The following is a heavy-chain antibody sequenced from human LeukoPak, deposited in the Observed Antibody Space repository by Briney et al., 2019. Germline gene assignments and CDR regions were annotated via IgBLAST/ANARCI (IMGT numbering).Heavy chain of an antibody. V-gene: IGHV4-61*05. CDR1: GGSISSGAYY. D-gene: IGHD3-10*01. J-gene: IGHJ4*02. Sequence: PSETLSLTCTVSGGSISSGAYYWGWIRQYPGKGLQWIGYIYYSGSTNYNPSLKSRLTISLDTSKNQFSLKLSSVTAADTAVYYCARRYYGTGSYLDYWGQGTLVTVSS. CDR2: IYYSGST. CDR3: ARRYYGTGSYLDY.